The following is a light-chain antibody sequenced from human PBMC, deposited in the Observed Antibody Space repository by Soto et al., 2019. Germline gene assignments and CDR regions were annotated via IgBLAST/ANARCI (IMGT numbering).Light chain of an antibody. V-gene: IGLV2-14*01. J-gene: IGLJ3*02. Sequence: QSALTQDATVSGSPGQSITISCTGTSSDVGGYNYVSWYQQHPGKAPKVMIYEVSNRPSGVSNRFSGSKSGNTASLTTSGLQAEDEADYYCSSYTRSSTWVFGGGTKLTVL. CDR1: SSDVGGYNY. CDR2: EVS. CDR3: SSYTRSSTWV.